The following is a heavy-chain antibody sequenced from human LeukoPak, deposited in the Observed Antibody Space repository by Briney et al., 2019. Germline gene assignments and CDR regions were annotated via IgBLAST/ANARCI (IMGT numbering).Heavy chain of an antibody. CDR2: IYYSGST. V-gene: IGHV4-59*06. CDR1: GGSISSYY. CDR3: ARASSSWHRFDY. J-gene: IGHJ4*02. D-gene: IGHD6-13*01. Sequence: PSETLSLTCTVSGGSISSYYWSWIRQHPGKGLEWIGYIYYSGSTYYNPSLESRVTISVDTSKNQFSLKLTSVTAADTAVYYCARASSSWHRFDYWGQGTLVTVSS.